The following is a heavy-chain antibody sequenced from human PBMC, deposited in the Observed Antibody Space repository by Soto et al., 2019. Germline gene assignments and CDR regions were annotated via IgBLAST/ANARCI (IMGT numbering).Heavy chain of an antibody. J-gene: IGHJ6*02. CDR1: GGSMNSYY. Sequence: SETLSLTCTVSGGSMNSYYWSWIRQPPGKRLEWIGYIYYSGSTYYNPSLKSRVTISVDTSKNQFSLKLSSVTAADTAVYYCAREWRGSRNYYGMDVWGQGTTVTVSS. CDR2: IYYSGST. D-gene: IGHD3-3*01. CDR3: AREWRGSRNYYGMDV. V-gene: IGHV4-59*12.